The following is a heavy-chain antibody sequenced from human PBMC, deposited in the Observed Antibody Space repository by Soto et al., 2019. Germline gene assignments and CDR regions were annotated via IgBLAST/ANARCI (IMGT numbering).Heavy chain of an antibody. D-gene: IGHD3-10*01. V-gene: IGHV4-34*01. Sequence: SETLSLTCAVYGGSFSGYYWSWIRQPPGKGLEWIGEINHSGSTNYNPSLKSRVTISVDTSKNQFSLKLSSVAAADTAVYYCARWLLWFGDRMEAFDIWVQGTMVTVSS. CDR1: GGSFSGYY. CDR2: INHSGST. J-gene: IGHJ3*02. CDR3: ARWLLWFGDRMEAFDI.